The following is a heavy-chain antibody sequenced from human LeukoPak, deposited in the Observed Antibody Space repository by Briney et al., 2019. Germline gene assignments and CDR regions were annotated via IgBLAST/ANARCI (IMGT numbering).Heavy chain of an antibody. D-gene: IGHD2-8*01. CDR2: IYHTGNT. CDR3: ARGQYCTNGVCYLPFDY. V-gene: IGHV4-30-4*01. J-gene: IGHJ4*02. CDR1: GDSISTDHY. Sequence: PSQTLSLTCTVSGDSISTDHYWTWIRQPPGKGLEWIGYIYHTGNTYYNPSLKSRVTISVDTSKNQFSLKLSSVTAADTAVYYCARGQYCTNGVCYLPFDYWGQGTLVTVSS.